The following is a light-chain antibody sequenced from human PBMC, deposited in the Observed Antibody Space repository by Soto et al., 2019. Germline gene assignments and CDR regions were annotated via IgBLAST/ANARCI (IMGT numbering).Light chain of an antibody. Sequence: DIQMTQSPSSLSASVGDRVTITCRASQSISSYLNWYQQKPGKAPKLLIYAASSLQSGVPSRFSGSGSGTDFTLTISSLQPEDFATYYCQQSYSTFGKTFGQGTKLEIK. CDR2: AAS. V-gene: IGKV1-39*01. J-gene: IGKJ2*01. CDR1: QSISSY. CDR3: QQSYSTFGKT.